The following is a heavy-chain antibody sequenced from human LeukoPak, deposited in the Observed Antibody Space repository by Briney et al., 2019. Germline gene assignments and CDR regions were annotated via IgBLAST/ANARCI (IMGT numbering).Heavy chain of an antibody. D-gene: IGHD3-22*01. Sequence: GGSLRLSCSASGFTFSSYAMHWVRQAPGKGLEYVSAVSTSGGSTYYADSVKGRFTISRDNAKNTLYLQMSSLRPEDTAVYYCVKCVSPVGYSSDYYYDHWGQGTLVTVSS. CDR1: GFTFSSYA. V-gene: IGHV3-64D*09. CDR2: VSTSGGST. CDR3: VKCVSPVGYSSDYYYDH. J-gene: IGHJ4*02.